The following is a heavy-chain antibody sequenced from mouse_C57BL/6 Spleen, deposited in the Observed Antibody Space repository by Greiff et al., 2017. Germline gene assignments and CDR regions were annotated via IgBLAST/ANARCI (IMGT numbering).Heavy chain of an antibody. CDR1: GYTFTDYY. D-gene: IGHD2-5*01. J-gene: IGHJ1*03. CDR2: IYPGSGNT. V-gene: IGHV1-76*01. Sequence: QVQLQQSGAELVRPGASVKLSCKASGYTFTDYYINWVKQRPGQGLEWIARIYPGSGNTYYNEKFKGKATLTAEKSSSTAYMQLSSLTSEDSAVYFCATPGGLYSNRYFDVWGTGTTVTVSS. CDR3: ATPGGLYSNRYFDV.